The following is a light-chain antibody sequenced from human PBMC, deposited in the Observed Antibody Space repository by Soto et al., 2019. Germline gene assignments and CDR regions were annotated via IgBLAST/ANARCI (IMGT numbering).Light chain of an antibody. CDR1: SSNIGAGYD. Sequence: QSVLTQPPSVSGAPGQRVTISCSGSSSNIGAGYDVHWYQQLPGKAPKLLIYANNNRPSGVPDRFSGSKSVTSASLAIAGLQAEDEADYYCQSYDTILTAFGTGTKLTVL. CDR3: QSYDTILTA. J-gene: IGLJ1*01. V-gene: IGLV1-40*01. CDR2: ANN.